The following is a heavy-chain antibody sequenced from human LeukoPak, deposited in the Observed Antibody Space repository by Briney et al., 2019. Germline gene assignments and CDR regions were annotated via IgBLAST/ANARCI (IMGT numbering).Heavy chain of an antibody. J-gene: IGHJ6*02. D-gene: IGHD4-23*01. Sequence: PSQTLSLTCTVSGGSIGSGGYYWSWIRQHPGKGLEWIGYIYYSGSTYYNPSLKSRVTISVDTSKNQFSLKLSSVTAADTAVYYCAREAVDYGGMAGMDVWGQGTTVTVSS. CDR2: IYYSGST. CDR1: GGSIGSGGYY. CDR3: AREAVDYGGMAGMDV. V-gene: IGHV4-31*03.